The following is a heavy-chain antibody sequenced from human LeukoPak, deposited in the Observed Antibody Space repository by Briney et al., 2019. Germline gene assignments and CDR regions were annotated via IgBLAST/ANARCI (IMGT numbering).Heavy chain of an antibody. D-gene: IGHD4-17*01. V-gene: IGHV3-23*05. Sequence: GGSLRLSCAASGFTFSEYALVGVRQAPGEGLEWVSASSSGCSNTLYAAAVKGRFTISRDNSKNTLYLQMHSLRAEDTAVYFCGRDPNGDYVGAFEFWGHGTMVTVSS. CDR1: GFTFSEYA. J-gene: IGHJ3*01. CDR3: GRDPNGDYVGAFEF. CDR2: SSSGCSNT.